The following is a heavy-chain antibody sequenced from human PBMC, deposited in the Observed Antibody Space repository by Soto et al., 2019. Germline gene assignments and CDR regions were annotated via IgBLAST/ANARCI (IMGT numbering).Heavy chain of an antibody. D-gene: IGHD6-13*01. J-gene: IGHJ3*02. CDR3: ASAGIAAAGTDAFDI. Sequence: PSETLSLTCTVSGGSISSSSYYWGWIRQPPGKGLEWIGSIYYSGSTYYNPSLKSRVTISVDTSKNQFSLKLGSVTAADTAVYYCASAGIAAAGTDAFDIWGQGTMVTVSS. CDR1: GGSISSSSYY. V-gene: IGHV4-39*01. CDR2: IYYSGST.